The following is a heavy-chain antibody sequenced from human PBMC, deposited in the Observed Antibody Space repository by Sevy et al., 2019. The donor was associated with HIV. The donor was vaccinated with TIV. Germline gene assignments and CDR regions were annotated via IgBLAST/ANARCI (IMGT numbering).Heavy chain of an antibody. V-gene: IGHV3-11*01. CDR2: ISSSGSTI. D-gene: IGHD3-22*01. J-gene: IGHJ4*02. CDR1: GFTFSDYY. CDR3: ARDSVRYDSSGYYF. Sequence: GGSLRLSCAASGFTFSDYYMSWIRQAPGKGLEWVSYISSSGSTIYYADSVKGRFTISRDNAKNSLYLQMNSLGAEDTAVYYCARDSVRYDSSGYYFWGQGTLVTVSS.